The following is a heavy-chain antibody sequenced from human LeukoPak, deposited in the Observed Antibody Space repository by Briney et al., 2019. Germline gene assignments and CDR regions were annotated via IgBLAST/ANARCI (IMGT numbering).Heavy chain of an antibody. V-gene: IGHV1-69*05. CDR1: GGTFSSYA. CDR2: IIPIFGTA. D-gene: IGHD3-22*01. J-gene: IGHJ3*02. CDR3: ARVVVYDSSGTDAFDI. Sequence: SVKVSCKASGGTFSSYAIRWVRQARGQGLEWMGGIIPIFGTANYAQKFQGRVTITTDESTSTAYMELSSLRSEDTAVYYCARVVVYDSSGTDAFDIWGQGTMDTVSS.